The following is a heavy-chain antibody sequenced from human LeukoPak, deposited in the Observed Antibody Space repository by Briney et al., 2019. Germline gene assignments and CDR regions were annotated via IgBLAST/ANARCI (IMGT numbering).Heavy chain of an antibody. CDR2: ISGSGGST. V-gene: IGHV3-23*01. CDR3: AKNSGYDILTGYFYDY. Sequence: GGSLRLSCTASGFTFSGFAMSWVRQAPGKGLEWVSAISGSGGSTYYADSVKGRFTISRDNSKSTLYLQMNSLRAEDTVAYYCAKNSGYDILTGYFYDYWGQGTLVTVSS. CDR1: GFTFSGFA. D-gene: IGHD3-9*01. J-gene: IGHJ4*02.